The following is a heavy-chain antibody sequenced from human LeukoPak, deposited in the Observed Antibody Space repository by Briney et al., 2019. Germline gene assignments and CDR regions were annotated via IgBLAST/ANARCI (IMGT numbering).Heavy chain of an antibody. CDR3: AFHNSSGSFGY. Sequence: SGGSLRLSCAASGFTFSDYWMHWVRQAPGKGLEWVANIKQDGSKKYYVDSVKGRFTISRDNAKNTLYLQMNSLRPEDTAVYYCAFHNSSGSFGYWGQGTLVTVSS. J-gene: IGHJ4*02. V-gene: IGHV3-7*01. CDR2: IKQDGSKK. D-gene: IGHD3-22*01. CDR1: GFTFSDYW.